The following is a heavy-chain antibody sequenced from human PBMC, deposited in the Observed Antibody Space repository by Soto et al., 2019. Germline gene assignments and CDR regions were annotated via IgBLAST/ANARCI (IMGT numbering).Heavy chain of an antibody. CDR3: ARDSYGSGSYYSHFDY. D-gene: IGHD3-10*01. J-gene: IGHJ4*02. CDR1: GYTFTSYA. CDR2: INAGNGNT. V-gene: IGHV1-3*01. Sequence: QVQLVQSGAAVKKPGASVQVSCKASGYTFTSYAMHWVRQAPGQRLEWMGWINAGNGNTKYSRKFQGRVTITRDTSASTAYMELRSLRSEDTAVYYCARDSYGSGSYYSHFDYWGQGTLVTVSS.